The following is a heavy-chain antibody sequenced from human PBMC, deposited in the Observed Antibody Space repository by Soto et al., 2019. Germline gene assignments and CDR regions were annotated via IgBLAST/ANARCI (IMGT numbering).Heavy chain of an antibody. CDR1: GYTFTGYY. Sequence: QVQLVQSGAEVKKPGASVKVSCKASGYTFTGYYMHWVRQAPGQGLEWMGWINPNSGGTNYAQKFQGWVAMTRDTSISTAYMELSRLRSDDTAVYYCARDPWYQLLLDAFDIWGQGTMVTVSS. D-gene: IGHD2-2*01. J-gene: IGHJ3*02. CDR2: INPNSGGT. V-gene: IGHV1-2*04. CDR3: ARDPWYQLLLDAFDI.